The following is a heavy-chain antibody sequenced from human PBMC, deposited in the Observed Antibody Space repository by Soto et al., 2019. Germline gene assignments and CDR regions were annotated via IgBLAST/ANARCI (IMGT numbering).Heavy chain of an antibody. CDR1: GFTFSDYY. CDR3: ARAGSIAAAGLNWFDP. J-gene: IGHJ5*02. V-gene: IGHV3-11*06. CDR2: ISSSSSYT. D-gene: IGHD6-13*01. Sequence: GSLRLSCAASGFTFSDYYMSWIRQAPGKGLEWVSYISSSSSYTNYADSVKGRFTISRDNAKNSLYLQMNSLRAEDTAVYYCARAGSIAAAGLNWFDPWGQGTLVTVSS.